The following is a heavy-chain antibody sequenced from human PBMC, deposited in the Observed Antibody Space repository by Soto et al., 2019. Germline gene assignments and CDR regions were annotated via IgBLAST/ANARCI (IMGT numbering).Heavy chain of an antibody. CDR1: GFTFSSYG. J-gene: IGHJ4*02. D-gene: IGHD3-22*01. V-gene: IGHV3-33*01. CDR2: IWYDGSNK. Sequence: QVQLVESGGGVVQPGRSLRLSCAASGFTFSSYGMHWVRQAPGKGLEWVAVIWYDGSNKYYADSVKGRFTISRDNSKNTLYLQMNSLRAEDTAVYYCARDYYDSSGRYFDYWGQGTLVTVSS. CDR3: ARDYYDSSGRYFDY.